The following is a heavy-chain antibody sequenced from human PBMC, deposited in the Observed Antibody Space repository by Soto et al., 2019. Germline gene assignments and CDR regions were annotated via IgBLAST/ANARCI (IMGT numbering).Heavy chain of an antibody. J-gene: IGHJ2*01. CDR2: MSSSSSYI. D-gene: IGHD2-15*01. V-gene: IGHV3-21*01. CDR1: GFTFSSYS. Sequence: EVQLVESGGGLVKPGGSLRLSCAASGFTFSSYSMNWVRQSPGKGLEWVSSMSSSSSYIYYADSVKGRFTISRDNAKNSLYLQMNSLRAEDTAVYYCARVGDIVVVVAAKRPDWYFDLWGRGTLVTVSS. CDR3: ARVGDIVVVVAAKRPDWYFDL.